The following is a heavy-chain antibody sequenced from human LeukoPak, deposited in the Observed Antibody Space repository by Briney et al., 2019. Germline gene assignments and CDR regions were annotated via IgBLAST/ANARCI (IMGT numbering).Heavy chain of an antibody. D-gene: IGHD3-3*01. V-gene: IGHV3-23*01. Sequence: GGSLRLSCAASGFTFSSYAMSWVRQAPGKGLEWVSAISGSGGSTYYADSVKGRFTISRDNSKNTLYLQMNSLRAEDTAVYYCAKVAAYYDFWSGYPNRNAFDIWGQGTMVTVSS. CDR3: AKVAAYYDFWSGYPNRNAFDI. J-gene: IGHJ3*02. CDR2: ISGSGGST. CDR1: GFTFSSYA.